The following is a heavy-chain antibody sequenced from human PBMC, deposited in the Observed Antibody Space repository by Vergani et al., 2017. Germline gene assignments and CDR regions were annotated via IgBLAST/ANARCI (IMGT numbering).Heavy chain of an antibody. V-gene: IGHV3-30*01. CDR2: ISYDGSNK. Sequence: QVQLVESGGGVVQPGRSLRLSCAASGFTFSSYAMHWVRQAPGKGLEWVAVISYDGSNKYYADSVKGRFTISRDNSKNTLYLQMNSLRAEDTAVYYCARANIPAARVYYYYGMDVWGQGTTVTVSS. CDR1: GFTFSSYA. D-gene: IGHD2-2*01. CDR3: ARANIPAARVYYYYGMDV. J-gene: IGHJ6*02.